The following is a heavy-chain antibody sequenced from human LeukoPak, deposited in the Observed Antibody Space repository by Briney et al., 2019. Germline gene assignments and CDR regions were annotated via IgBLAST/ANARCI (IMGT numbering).Heavy chain of an antibody. D-gene: IGHD3-10*01. Sequence: GGSLRLSCAASGFTFSSYAMSWVRQTPRKGLEWVANIKQDGSERYYVDSVKGRFTISRDNAKNSLSLQMNSLRVEDTAVYYCARAGSNWHYVYWGQGTLVTVSS. CDR1: GFTFSSYA. CDR3: ARAGSNWHYVY. CDR2: IKQDGSER. J-gene: IGHJ4*02. V-gene: IGHV3-7*01.